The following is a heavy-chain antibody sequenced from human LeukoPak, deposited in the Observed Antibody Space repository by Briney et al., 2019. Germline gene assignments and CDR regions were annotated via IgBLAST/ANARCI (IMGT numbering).Heavy chain of an antibody. J-gene: IGHJ5*02. CDR3: ATDLGPDYYDSSGDSCLDP. V-gene: IGHV1-24*01. D-gene: IGHD3-22*01. Sequence: GASVKVSCKVSGYTLTELSMHWVRQAPGKGLEWMGGFDPEDGETIYAQKFQGRVTMTEDTSTDTAYMELSSLRSEDTAVYYCATDLGPDYYDSSGDSCLDPWGQGTLVTVSS. CDR1: GYTLTELS. CDR2: FDPEDGET.